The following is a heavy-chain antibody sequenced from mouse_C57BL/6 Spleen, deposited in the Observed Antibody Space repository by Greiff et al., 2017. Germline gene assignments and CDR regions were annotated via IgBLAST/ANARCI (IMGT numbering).Heavy chain of an antibody. CDR3: ARDNGSSYDY. CDR1: GYTFTSYW. J-gene: IGHJ2*01. D-gene: IGHD1-1*01. V-gene: IGHV1-7*01. CDR2: IIPSSGNN. Sequence: VKLQESGAELAKPGASVKLSCKASGYTFTSYWMHWVNQRPGKGLEWIGYIIPSSGNNKYTQTVKDKATLTADKSSSTAYMQLSSLTYEDSAVYYCARDNGSSYDYWGQGTTLTVSS.